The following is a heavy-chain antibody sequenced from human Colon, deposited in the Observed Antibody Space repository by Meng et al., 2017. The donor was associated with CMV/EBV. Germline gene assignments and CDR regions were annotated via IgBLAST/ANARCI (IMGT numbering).Heavy chain of an antibody. CDR1: GYPFTNYD. J-gene: IGHJ6*02. V-gene: IGHV1-8*01. CDR2: MNPNSGET. D-gene: IGHD2-15*01. CDR3: AVIVPATDYSYGTDV. Sequence: ASVKVSCKASGYPFTNYDINWVRQAPGQGLEWMGWMNPNSGETGFAQKFQGRITMTRDTSISTAYLELSTLKSEDTALYFCAVIVPATDYSYGTDVWGQGTTVTVSS.